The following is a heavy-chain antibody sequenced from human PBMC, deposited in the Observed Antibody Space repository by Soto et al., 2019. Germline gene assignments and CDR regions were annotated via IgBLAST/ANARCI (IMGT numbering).Heavy chain of an antibody. CDR2: IYSGGSA. CDR1: GFTVSSNY. Sequence: GGSMRLSCAASGFTVSSNYMSWVSKTPGKGLEWVSVIYSGGSAYYADSVKGRFTISRDNSKNTLYLQMNSLRAEDTAVYYCARHGYSYGGGYFDYWGQGTLVTSPQ. V-gene: IGHV3-66*04. J-gene: IGHJ4*02. D-gene: IGHD5-18*01. CDR3: ARHGYSYGGGYFDY.